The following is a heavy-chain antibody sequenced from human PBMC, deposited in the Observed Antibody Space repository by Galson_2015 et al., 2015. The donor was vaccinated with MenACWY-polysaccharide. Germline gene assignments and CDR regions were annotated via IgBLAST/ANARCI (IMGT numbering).Heavy chain of an antibody. CDR1: GFTFSSYW. CDR2: INSDGSST. V-gene: IGHV3-74*01. J-gene: IGHJ5*02. D-gene: IGHD3-16*01. Sequence: LRLSCAASGFTFSSYWMHWVRQVPGQGLVWVSRINSDGSSTSYADSVKGRFTISRDNAKNTLYLQMNSLRAEDTAVYYCARGGRAVSNRNWFDPWGQGTLVTVSS. CDR3: ARGGRAVSNRNWFDP.